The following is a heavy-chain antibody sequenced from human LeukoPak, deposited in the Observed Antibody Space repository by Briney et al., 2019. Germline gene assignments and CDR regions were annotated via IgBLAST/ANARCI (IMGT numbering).Heavy chain of an antibody. CDR2: IFNTGST. CDR3: ARGDYGSGTFPFDY. V-gene: IGHV4-59*01. Sequence: PSETLSLTCTISGASISYYYWNWIRQPPGKGLEWIGYIFNTGSTNYDPSLKRRVSMSVDRSKNQFSLKLSAVTAADTAVYFCARGDYGSGTFPFDYWGQGILVTVSS. D-gene: IGHD3-10*01. J-gene: IGHJ4*02. CDR1: GASISYYY.